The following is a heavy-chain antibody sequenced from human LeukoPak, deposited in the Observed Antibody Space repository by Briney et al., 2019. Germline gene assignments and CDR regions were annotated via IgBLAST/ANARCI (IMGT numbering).Heavy chain of an antibody. Sequence: ASVKVSCMASVYTFTSYVMSWVRQAPGQGLEWMGWICAYIGNTNSVQNLQGRVTISTDTSTSTAYMELRRLRSDDTAVYYCAKDDPDDFWSGYYSHFDYWGQGTLVTVSS. CDR2: ICAYIGNT. CDR3: AKDDPDDFWSGYYSHFDY. J-gene: IGHJ4*02. CDR1: VYTFTSYV. D-gene: IGHD3-3*01. V-gene: IGHV1-18*01.